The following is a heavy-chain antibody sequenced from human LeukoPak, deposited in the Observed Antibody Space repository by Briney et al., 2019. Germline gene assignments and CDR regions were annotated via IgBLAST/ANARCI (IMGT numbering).Heavy chain of an antibody. Sequence: PGGSLRLSCAASGFTFSSYAMSWVRQAPGKGLEWVSAISGSGGSTYYADSVKGRFTISRDNSKSTLYLQMNSLRAEDTAVYYCAKDLGVTGYYYYYMDVWGKGTTVTVSS. V-gene: IGHV3-23*01. CDR2: ISGSGGST. CDR1: GFTFSSYA. J-gene: IGHJ6*03. D-gene: IGHD4-11*01. CDR3: AKDLGVTGYYYYYMDV.